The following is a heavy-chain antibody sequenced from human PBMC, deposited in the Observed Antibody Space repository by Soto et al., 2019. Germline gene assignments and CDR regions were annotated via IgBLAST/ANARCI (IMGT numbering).Heavy chain of an antibody. CDR2: VSPTGDTV. CDR3: LIDAPNDSIDD. V-gene: IGHV3-9*01. CDR1: GFRFEQYV. D-gene: IGHD3-16*01. Sequence: VQVVASGGGLVQPGRSLRLSCAVSGFRFEQYVMHWVRQAPGKALECVSTVSPTGDTVAYADSVEGRFTVSTDNAKNSLYLQRNSLKGDDRALYYCLIDAPNDSIDDWGQGTLVNVSS. J-gene: IGHJ4*02.